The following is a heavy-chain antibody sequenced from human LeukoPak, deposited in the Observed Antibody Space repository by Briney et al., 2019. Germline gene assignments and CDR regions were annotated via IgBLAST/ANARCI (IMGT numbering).Heavy chain of an antibody. CDR1: GGSISSSY. CDR3: ARLRGDRTAMVDY. D-gene: IGHD5-18*01. J-gene: IGHJ4*02. CDR2: ISTSAGT. Sequence: SETLFLTCTVSGGSISSSYWSWIRQPPGKGLEWIGYISTSAGTDYNPSLRSRVTISVDTSKNQFSLTLSSVTAADTAVYYCARLRGDRTAMVDYWGQGTLVTVSS. V-gene: IGHV4-4*09.